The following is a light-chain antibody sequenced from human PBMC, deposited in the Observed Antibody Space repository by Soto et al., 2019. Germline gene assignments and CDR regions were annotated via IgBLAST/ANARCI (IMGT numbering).Light chain of an antibody. CDR3: SSWRSSSSVV. CDR2: EVS. J-gene: IGLJ2*01. V-gene: IGLV2-14*01. Sequence: QSVLTQPASVSGSPGQSITISCTGTSSDVGGYNYVSCYQQHPGKAPKLMIYEVSNRPSGVSNRFSGSKSGNTASLTISGLQAEDEADYYCSSWRSSSSVVFGGGTKLTVL. CDR1: SSDVGGYNY.